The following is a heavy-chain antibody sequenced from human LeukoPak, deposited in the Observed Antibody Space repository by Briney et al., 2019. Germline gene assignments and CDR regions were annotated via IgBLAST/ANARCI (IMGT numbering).Heavy chain of an antibody. CDR1: GDSISSGSYY. CDR2: IYTSGSS. V-gene: IGHV4-61*02. Sequence: SETLSLTCTVSGDSISSGSYYWSWIRQPAGKGLEWIGRIYTSGSSNYNPSLKSRVTISVDTSNNQFSLKLTSVTAADTAVFYCARGPFSRVYWYFVLWGRGTLVSVSS. J-gene: IGHJ2*01. CDR3: ARGPFSRVYWYFVL. D-gene: IGHD5-24*01.